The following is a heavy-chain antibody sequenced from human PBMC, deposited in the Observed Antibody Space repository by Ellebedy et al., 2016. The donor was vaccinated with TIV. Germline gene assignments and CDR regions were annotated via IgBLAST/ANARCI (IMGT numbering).Heavy chain of an antibody. J-gene: IGHJ6*02. CDR3: ARVSRGYSYYYGMDV. Sequence: AASVKVSCKASGYTFTSYAMHWVRQAPGQRLEWMGWINAGNGNTKYSQKFQGRVTITRDTSASTAYMELSSLRSEDTAVDYCARVSRGYSYYYGMDVWGQGTTVTVSS. CDR1: GYTFTSYA. CDR2: INAGNGNT. V-gene: IGHV1-3*01.